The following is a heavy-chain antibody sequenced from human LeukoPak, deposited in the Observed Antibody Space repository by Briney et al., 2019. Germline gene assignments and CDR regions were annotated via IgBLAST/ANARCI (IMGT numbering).Heavy chain of an antibody. Sequence: ASVKVSCKASGYTFTSYAMNWVRQAPGQGLEWMGWINTNTGNPTYAQGLTGRFVFSLDTSVSTAYLQISSLKAEDTAVYYCASASTPYYYGSGSYYTHWGQGTLVTLSS. J-gene: IGHJ4*02. D-gene: IGHD3-10*01. V-gene: IGHV7-4-1*02. CDR3: ASASTPYYYGSGSYYTH. CDR1: GYTFTSYA. CDR2: INTNTGNP.